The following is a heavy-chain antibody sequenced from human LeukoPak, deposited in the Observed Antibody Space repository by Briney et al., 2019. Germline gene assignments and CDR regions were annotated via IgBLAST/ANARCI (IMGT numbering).Heavy chain of an antibody. D-gene: IGHD3-3*01. CDR1: GFTFSSYA. CDR3: ASLSDDFWNGYLDY. V-gene: IGHV3-23*01. Sequence: GGSLRLSCAASGFTFSSYAMSWVRQAPGKGLEWVSAISGSGGSTYYADSVKGRFTISRDNSKNTLYLQMNSLRAEDTAVYYCASLSDDFWNGYLDYWGQGTLVTVSS. J-gene: IGHJ4*02. CDR2: ISGSGGST.